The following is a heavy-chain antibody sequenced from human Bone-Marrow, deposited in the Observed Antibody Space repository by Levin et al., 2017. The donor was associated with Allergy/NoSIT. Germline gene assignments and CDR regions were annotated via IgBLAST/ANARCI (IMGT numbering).Heavy chain of an antibody. V-gene: IGHV3-30-3*01. Sequence: QPGGSLRLSCAASGFTFSAYTIHWVRQAPGKGLEWVAATSHDGFNQFYTNSAKGRFTVSRENSQNKVYLQMNSLRDDDTAVYYCAGDQGYYEFWSGAPIQAYNGMDVWGQGTTVTVSS. J-gene: IGHJ6*02. CDR3: AGDQGYYEFWSGAPIQAYNGMDV. D-gene: IGHD3-3*01. CDR1: GFTFSAYT. CDR2: TSHDGFNQ.